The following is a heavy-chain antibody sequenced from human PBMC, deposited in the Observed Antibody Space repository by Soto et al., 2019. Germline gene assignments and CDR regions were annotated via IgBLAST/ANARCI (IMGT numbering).Heavy chain of an antibody. Sequence: QVQLVESGGGVVQPGRSLRLSCAASGFIFSSYGMHWVRQAPGKGLEWVAVISYDGSNKYYADSVKGRFTISRDNSKNTLYLQMNSLRAEDTAVYYCAKDRRYYGSGSYESPRLSFRHYYHGLDVWGQGTTVTVSS. CDR1: GFIFSSYG. J-gene: IGHJ6*02. CDR3: AKDRRYYGSGSYESPRLSFRHYYHGLDV. D-gene: IGHD3-10*01. V-gene: IGHV3-30*18. CDR2: ISYDGSNK.